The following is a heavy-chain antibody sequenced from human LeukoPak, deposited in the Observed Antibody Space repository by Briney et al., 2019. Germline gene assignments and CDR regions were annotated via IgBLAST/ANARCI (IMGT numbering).Heavy chain of an antibody. J-gene: IGHJ6*02. CDR2: INDRGST. D-gene: IGHD6-13*01. V-gene: IGHV4-59*02. CDR1: GDSVRSYY. CDR3: VRDSRYGSGWFEDGLDF. Sequence: SEILSLTCTVSGDSVRSYYWSWIRQPPGQGLEWLGHINDRGSTNYNPSLQGRVTISIDTSKNQFSLKVNSVTAADTAVYYCVRDSRYGSGWFEDGLDFWGQGTRSPSP.